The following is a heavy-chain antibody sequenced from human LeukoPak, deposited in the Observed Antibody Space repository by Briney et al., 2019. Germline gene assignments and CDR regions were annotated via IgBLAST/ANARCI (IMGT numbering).Heavy chain of an antibody. V-gene: IGHV4-39*01. CDR3: ARHYSSGYYEGYYFDY. J-gene: IGHJ4*02. Sequence: PSETLSLTCTVPGGSISSSSYYWGWIRQPPGKGLEWIGSIYYSGSTYYNPSLKSRVTISVDTSKNQFSLKLSSVTAADTAVYYCARHYSSGYYEGYYFDYWGQGTLVTVSS. D-gene: IGHD3-22*01. CDR1: GGSISSSSYY. CDR2: IYYSGST.